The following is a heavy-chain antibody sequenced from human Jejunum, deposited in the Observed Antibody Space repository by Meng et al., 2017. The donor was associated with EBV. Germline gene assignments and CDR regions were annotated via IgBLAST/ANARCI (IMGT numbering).Heavy chain of an antibody. J-gene: IGHJ4*01. CDR3: ARDSSGYNANDKVSDY. V-gene: IGHV1-18*01. CDR1: GYTFTRYG. D-gene: IGHD5-12*01. Sequence: QVQLVQSGVEVKKPGASVKVSCKTSGYTFTRYGISWVRQAPGHGPEWMGWITVYNGNTNYAPRLQGRVTMITDLSTSTAYMELRSLRSDDTAVYYCARDSSGYNANDKVSDYWGQGTLVTVSS. CDR2: ITVYNGNT.